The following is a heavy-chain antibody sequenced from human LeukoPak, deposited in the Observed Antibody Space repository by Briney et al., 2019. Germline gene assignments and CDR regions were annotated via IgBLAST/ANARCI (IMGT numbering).Heavy chain of an antibody. V-gene: IGHV4-4*02. Sequence: SGTLSLTCAVSGGSISSSNWWSWVRQPPGKGLEWIGEIYHSGSTNYNPSLESRVTISVDTSKNQFSLKLSSVTAADTAVYHCARDKGTSYLSSFDYWGQGTLVTVSS. D-gene: IGHD6-6*01. CDR1: GGSISSSNW. J-gene: IGHJ4*02. CDR2: IYHSGST. CDR3: ARDKGTSYLSSFDY.